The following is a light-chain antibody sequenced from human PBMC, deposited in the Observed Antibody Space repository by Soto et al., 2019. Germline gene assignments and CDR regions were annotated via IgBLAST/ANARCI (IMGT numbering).Light chain of an antibody. V-gene: IGKV3-11*01. CDR1: QSVSSY. CDR2: DAS. Sequence: EIVLTQSPATLSFSPGERATLSCRASQSVSSYLAWYQQKPGQAPRLLIYDASNRATGIPARFSGSGSGTDFTLTISRLEPEEFAVYYCQQRSNWPLTFGGGTKVEIK. J-gene: IGKJ4*01. CDR3: QQRSNWPLT.